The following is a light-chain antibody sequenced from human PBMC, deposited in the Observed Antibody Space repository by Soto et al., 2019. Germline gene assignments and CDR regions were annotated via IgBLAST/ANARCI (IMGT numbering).Light chain of an antibody. CDR3: HQYGSSPAT. J-gene: IGKJ1*01. V-gene: IGKV3-20*01. CDR1: QSVSSSY. Sequence: EVVLTLSPATLSLSPGERAPLSCRVSQSVSSSYLAWYQQKPGQAPRLLIYGASSRATDIPDRYSGSGSGTDFTLTISRLEPEDFAVYYCHQYGSSPATFGQGTKVDI. CDR2: GAS.